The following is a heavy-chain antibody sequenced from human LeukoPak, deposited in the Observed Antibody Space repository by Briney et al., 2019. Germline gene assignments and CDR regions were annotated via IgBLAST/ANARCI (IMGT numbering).Heavy chain of an antibody. CDR1: GFTFSSYA. D-gene: IGHD3-10*01. J-gene: IGHJ4*02. CDR3: VRDDYYGSDTIDY. V-gene: IGHV3-30*04. Sequence: GGSLRLSCAASGFTFSSYAMHWVRQAPGKGLEWVAVISYDGSNKYYADSVKGRFTISRDNSKNTLYLQMNSLRAEDTAVYYCVRDDYYGSDTIDYWGQGTLVTVSS. CDR2: ISYDGSNK.